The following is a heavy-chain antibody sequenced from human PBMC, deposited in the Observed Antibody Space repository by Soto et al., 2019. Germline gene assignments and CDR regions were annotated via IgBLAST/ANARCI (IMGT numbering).Heavy chain of an antibody. D-gene: IGHD3-3*01. CDR3: ARCYDFSGGYYFDH. J-gene: IGHJ4*02. Sequence: QVQLQESGPGLVKPSQILSLTCSVSGGSISSGRYFWTWIRQRPGKGLEWIGYMYYTGSTYYNPSLKRRVAISGDTSNNQFSLKMYSVTAADTAVYYCARCYDFSGGYYFDHWGQGTLVTVS. CDR2: MYYTGST. CDR1: GGSISSGRYF. V-gene: IGHV4-31*03.